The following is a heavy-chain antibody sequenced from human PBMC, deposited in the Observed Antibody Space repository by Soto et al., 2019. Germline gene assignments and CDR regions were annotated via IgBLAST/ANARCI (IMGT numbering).Heavy chain of an antibody. J-gene: IGHJ4*02. Sequence: GGSLRLSCAASGFTFSSYAMSWVRQAPGKGLEWVSAISGSGGSTYYADSVKGRFTISRDNSKNTLYLQMNSLRAEDTAVYYCAKVEAGQWLLPNFDYWGQGTLVTVSS. D-gene: IGHD3-22*01. CDR3: AKVEAGQWLLPNFDY. CDR2: ISGSGGST. CDR1: GFTFSSYA. V-gene: IGHV3-23*01.